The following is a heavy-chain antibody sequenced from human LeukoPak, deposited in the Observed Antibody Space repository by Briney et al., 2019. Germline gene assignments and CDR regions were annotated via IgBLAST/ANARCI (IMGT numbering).Heavy chain of an antibody. V-gene: IGHV4-4*07. CDR3: ARDRDTAMVFVKGYYYYGMDV. CDR2: IYTSGST. CDR1: GGSISSYY. D-gene: IGHD5-18*01. J-gene: IGHJ6*02. Sequence: SETLSLTCTVSGGSISSYYWSWIRQPAGKGLEWIGRIYTSGSTNYNPSLKSRVTMSVDTSKNQFSLKLSSVTAADTAVYYCARDRDTAMVFVKGYYYYGMDVWGQGTTVTVSS.